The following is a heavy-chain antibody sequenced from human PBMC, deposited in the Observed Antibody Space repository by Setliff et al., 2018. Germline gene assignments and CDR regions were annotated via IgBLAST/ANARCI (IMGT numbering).Heavy chain of an antibody. J-gene: IGHJ4*02. Sequence: GESLKISCAASGFTFSTYAMNWLRQAPGKGLEWVSHISSSSGLIYYADSVKGRFTISRDEAKNSLYLQMNSLRTEDTAVYYCARSAVAVPGQFYFDNWGQGTQVTVSS. V-gene: IGHV3-48*01. D-gene: IGHD6-19*01. CDR3: ARSAVAVPGQFYFDN. CDR2: ISSSSGLI. CDR1: GFTFSTYA.